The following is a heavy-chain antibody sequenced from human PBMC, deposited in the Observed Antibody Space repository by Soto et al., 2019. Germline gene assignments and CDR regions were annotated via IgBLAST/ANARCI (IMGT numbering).Heavy chain of an antibody. D-gene: IGHD5-18*01. J-gene: IGHJ4*02. CDR2: IYSSGST. Sequence: SETLSLTCTVSGGSISSYYWNWIRQPAGKGLEWLGRIYSSGSTNYNPSLKSRVTISLDTSSNQFSLKLTSVTAADTAVYYCARDIRGYSRAFDYWGQGTLVTVSS. CDR3: ARDIRGYSRAFDY. V-gene: IGHV4-4*07. CDR1: GGSISSYY.